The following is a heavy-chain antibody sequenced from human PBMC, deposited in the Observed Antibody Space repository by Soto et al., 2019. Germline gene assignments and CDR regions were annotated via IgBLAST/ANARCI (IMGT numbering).Heavy chain of an antibody. CDR3: AREIIPLTTDWYFDL. J-gene: IGHJ2*01. CDR2: IFDSGST. CDR1: GGSISGGVYY. Sequence: QVQLQESGPGLVKPSQTLSLTCTVSGGSISGGVYYWSWIRQPPGKGLEWIGYIFDSGSTYYNPSLKSRVTTSVDTSKNQFPLRLSSVTAADTAVYYCAREIIPLTTDWYFDLWGRGTLVTVSS. D-gene: IGHD4-17*01. V-gene: IGHV4-30-4*01.